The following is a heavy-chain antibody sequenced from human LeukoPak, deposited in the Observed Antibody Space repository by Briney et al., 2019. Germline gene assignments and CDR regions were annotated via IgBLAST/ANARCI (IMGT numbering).Heavy chain of an antibody. CDR2: ISYDGSNK. D-gene: IGHD2-15*01. J-gene: IGHJ4*02. Sequence: GSLRLSCAASGFTFSSYGMHWVRQAPGKGLEWVAVISYDGSNKYYADSVKGRFTISRDNSKNTLYLQMNSLRAEDTAVYYCAKDESVVVAATLFDYWGQGTLVTVSS. V-gene: IGHV3-30*18. CDR1: GFTFSSYG. CDR3: AKDESVVVAATLFDY.